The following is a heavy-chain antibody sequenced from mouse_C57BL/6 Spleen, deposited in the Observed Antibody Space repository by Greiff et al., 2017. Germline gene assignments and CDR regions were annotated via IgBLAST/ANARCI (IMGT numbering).Heavy chain of an antibody. V-gene: IGHV1-80*01. D-gene: IGHD1-1*01. CDR2: IYPGDGDT. J-gene: IGHJ2*01. Sequence: VKLVESGAELVKPGASVKISCKASGYAFSRYWMNWVKQRPGKGLEWIGQIYPGDGDTNYNGKFKGKATLTADKSSSTAYMQLSSLTSEDSAVYFCARKTVGGFFDYWGQGTTLTVSS. CDR1: GYAFSRYW. CDR3: ARKTVGGFFDY.